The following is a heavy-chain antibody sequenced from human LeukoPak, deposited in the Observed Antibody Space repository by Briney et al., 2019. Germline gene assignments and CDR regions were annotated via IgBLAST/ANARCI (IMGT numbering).Heavy chain of an antibody. D-gene: IGHD4-17*01. Sequence: GGSLRLSCTASGFTFSGYSMNWIRQAPGKGLEWVSSFGTRSTSIYHAGSVKGRFAISRDNAKNSLYLQMNSLRAEDTAVYYCARVFGGTTVKLDYWGQGTLVTVSS. J-gene: IGHJ4*02. CDR3: ARVFGGTTVKLDY. V-gene: IGHV3-21*01. CDR2: FGTRSTSI. CDR1: GFTFSGYS.